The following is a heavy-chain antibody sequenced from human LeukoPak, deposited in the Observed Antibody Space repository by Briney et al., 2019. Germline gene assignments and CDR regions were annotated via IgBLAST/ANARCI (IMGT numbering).Heavy chain of an antibody. Sequence: GGSLRLSCVGSGFTFRSHAMSWVRQAPEKGLEFVSGIYENGGTTYHADSVKGRFSISRDNSKNTLYLQMDSLRGEDTAVYYCAKDFRIGYSAHFDYWGQGALVTVSS. CDR3: AKDFRIGYSAHFDY. CDR1: GFTFRSHA. J-gene: IGHJ4*02. D-gene: IGHD2-21*01. V-gene: IGHV3-23*01. CDR2: IYENGGTT.